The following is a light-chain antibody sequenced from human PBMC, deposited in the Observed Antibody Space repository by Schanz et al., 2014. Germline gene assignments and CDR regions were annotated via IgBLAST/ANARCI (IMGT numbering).Light chain of an antibody. CDR2: DVN. Sequence: QSALTQPASVSGSLGQSVTISCSGSGSDIGSYYYVSWYQQHPGKAPNLLIYDVNNRPSGVSYRFSGSKSGNTASLTISGLQTEDEGDYYCISYRNTDTWVFGGGTKLTVL. CDR1: GSDIGSYYY. V-gene: IGLV2-14*03. CDR3: ISYRNTDTWV. J-gene: IGLJ3*02.